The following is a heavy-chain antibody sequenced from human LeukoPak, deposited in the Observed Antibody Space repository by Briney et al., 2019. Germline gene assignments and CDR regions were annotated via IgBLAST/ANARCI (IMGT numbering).Heavy chain of an antibody. Sequence: GGSLRLSCAASGFTFSSYSMNWVRQAPGKGLEWVSYISSSRTIYYADSVKGRFTISKDNAKNSLYLQMNSLRDEDTAVYYCARGYGDYVWGQGTLVTVSS. CDR3: ARGYGDYV. J-gene: IGHJ4*02. D-gene: IGHD4-17*01. CDR1: GFTFSSYS. CDR2: ISSSRTI. V-gene: IGHV3-48*02.